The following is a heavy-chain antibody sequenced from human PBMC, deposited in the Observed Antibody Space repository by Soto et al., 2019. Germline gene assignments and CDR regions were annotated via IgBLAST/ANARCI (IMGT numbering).Heavy chain of an antibody. V-gene: IGHV3-30*03. CDR2: ISDDGSNK. J-gene: IGHJ3*02. CDR3: ARSNLAVAESGAFEI. CDR1: GFTFRGYA. Sequence: QVQLGESGGGVVQPGRSLRLACAASGFTFRGYAMHWVRQAPGKGLEWVAVISDDGSNKYYADSVKGRFTISRDNSMNTLYLQMNSLRAVDSAIYYCARSNLAVAESGAFEIWGQGTLVTVSS. D-gene: IGHD6-19*01.